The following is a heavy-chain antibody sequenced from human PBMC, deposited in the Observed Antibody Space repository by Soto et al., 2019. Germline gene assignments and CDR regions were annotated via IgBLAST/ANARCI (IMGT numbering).Heavy chain of an antibody. Sequence: EVQLLESGGGLVRPGGSLTLSCAVSGFTFTNYGINWVRQAPGKGLEWVSSVSKSDYTYYSESVKGRFTISRDNARKSVSLQMYNLRAENTAVYYCTREDSIIIPAVADCWCQGSMVTVSS. CDR2: VSKSDYT. CDR1: GFTFTNYG. CDR3: TREDSIIIPAVADC. V-gene: IGHV3-21*01. D-gene: IGHD6-19*01. J-gene: IGHJ4*02.